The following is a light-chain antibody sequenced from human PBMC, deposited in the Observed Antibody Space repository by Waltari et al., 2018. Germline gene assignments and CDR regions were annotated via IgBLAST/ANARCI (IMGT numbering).Light chain of an antibody. Sequence: SFELTQPPSVSVSPGQTARITCSGAALARPCIHWYQQKTGQAPVLPIKKDTERASWIPDRFSGSSSGTTVTLTISGVQAEDEADYYCQSADTSFSYRVFGGGTKVTVL. CDR1: ALARPC. J-gene: IGLJ1*01. CDR3: QSADTSFSYRV. CDR2: KDT. V-gene: IGLV3-25*03.